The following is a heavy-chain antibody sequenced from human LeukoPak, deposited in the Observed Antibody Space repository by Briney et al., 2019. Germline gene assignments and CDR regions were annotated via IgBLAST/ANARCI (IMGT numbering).Heavy chain of an antibody. Sequence: SETLSLTCAVYGGSFSGYYWTWIRQPPGKGLEWIGEINHSGSTNYNPSLKSRVIISVDTSKNQFSLKLSSVTAADTAVYYCARHIRGQWLFSRYYYYYMDVWGKGTTVTISS. CDR3: ARHIRGQWLFSRYYYYYMDV. D-gene: IGHD6-19*01. CDR1: GGSFSGYY. CDR2: INHSGST. J-gene: IGHJ6*03. V-gene: IGHV4-34*01.